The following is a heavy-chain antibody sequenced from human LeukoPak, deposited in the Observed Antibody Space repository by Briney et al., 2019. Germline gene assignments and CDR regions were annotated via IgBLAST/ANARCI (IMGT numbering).Heavy chain of an antibody. CDR3: ARDSPYYYYMDV. CDR1: GFTFDDYG. CDR2: INWNGGST. J-gene: IGHJ6*03. Sequence: GGSLRLSCAASGFTFDDYGMSWVRQAPGKGLEWVSGINWNGGSTGYADSVKGRFTISRDNAKNSLYLQMNSLRAEDTAVYYCARDSPYYYYMDVWGKGTTVTVSS. V-gene: IGHV3-20*04.